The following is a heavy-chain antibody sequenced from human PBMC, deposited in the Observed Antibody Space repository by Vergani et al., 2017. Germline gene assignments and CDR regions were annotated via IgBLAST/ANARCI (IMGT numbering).Heavy chain of an antibody. CDR3: ARDGAPGTAIIGNWFDP. CDR2: IYTSGST. J-gene: IGHJ5*02. V-gene: IGHV4-61*02. D-gene: IGHD3-3*01. Sequence: QVQLQESGPGLVKPSQTLSLTCTVSGGSISSGSYYWSWIRQPAGKGLEWIGRIYTSGSTNYNPSLKSRVTISVDTAKNQFSLKLSSVTAADTAVYYLARDGAPGTAIIGNWFDPWGQGTLVTVSS. CDR1: GGSISSGSYY.